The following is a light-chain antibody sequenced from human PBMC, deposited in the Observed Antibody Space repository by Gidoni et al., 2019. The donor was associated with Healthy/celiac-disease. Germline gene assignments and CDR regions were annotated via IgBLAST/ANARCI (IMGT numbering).Light chain of an antibody. Sequence: QSALTQPASVSGSPGQSITISGTGTSSDVGGYNYVSWYQQPPGKAHKLMIYDVSKRPSGVSNRFSGSKSGNTVSLTSSGLQAEDEADYYCSSYTSSSTLGVFGGGTKLTVL. J-gene: IGLJ2*01. CDR3: SSYTSSSTLGV. CDR1: SSDVGGYNY. CDR2: DVS. V-gene: IGLV2-14*01.